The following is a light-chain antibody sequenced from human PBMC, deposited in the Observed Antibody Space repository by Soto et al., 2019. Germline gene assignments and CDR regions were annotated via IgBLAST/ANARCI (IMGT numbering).Light chain of an antibody. CDR2: GAS. J-gene: IGKJ4*01. Sequence: IVLTQSPCTLSLSPGERATLSCRASQSVSSSYLAWYQQKPGQAPRLLIYGASSRATGIPDRFSGSGSGTDFTLTISRLEPEDFAVYFCQQYGRSPTFGGGTKVDIK. CDR3: QQYGRSPT. V-gene: IGKV3-20*01. CDR1: QSVSSSY.